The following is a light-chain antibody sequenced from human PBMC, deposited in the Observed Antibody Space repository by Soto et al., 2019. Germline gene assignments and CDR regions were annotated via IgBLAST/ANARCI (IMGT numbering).Light chain of an antibody. CDR3: SSYTSSSTLVI. Sequence: QSVLTQPASVSGSPGQSITISCTGTNSDVGGYNYVSWYQQHPGKAPKLMIFDVSNRPSGVSNRFSASKSGNTASLTISGLQAEDEADYYCSSYTSSSTLVIFGGGTKVTVL. CDR2: DVS. V-gene: IGLV2-14*01. J-gene: IGLJ2*01. CDR1: NSDVGGYNY.